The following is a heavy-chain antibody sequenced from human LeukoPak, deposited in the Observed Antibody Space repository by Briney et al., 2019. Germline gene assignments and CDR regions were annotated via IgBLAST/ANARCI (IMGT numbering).Heavy chain of an antibody. V-gene: IGHV3-21*01. CDR1: GFTFSSYS. J-gene: IGHJ4*02. CDR2: ISSSSSYI. D-gene: IGHD6-19*01. Sequence: GGSLRVSCAASGFTFSSYSMNWVRQAPGKGLEWVSSISSSSSYIYYADSVKGRFTISRDNAKNSLYLQMNSLRAEDTAVYYCARDQSGWYLDYWGQGTLVTVSS. CDR3: ARDQSGWYLDY.